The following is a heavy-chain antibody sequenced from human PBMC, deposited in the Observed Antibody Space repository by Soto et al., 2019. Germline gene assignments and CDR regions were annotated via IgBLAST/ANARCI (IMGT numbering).Heavy chain of an antibody. CDR1: GYTFTSYD. D-gene: IGHD3-3*01. J-gene: IGHJ5*02. CDR2: MNPNSGNT. V-gene: IGHV1-8*01. CDR3: ARGLEWSWSLAP. Sequence: QVQLVQSGAEVKKPGASVKVSCKASGYTFTSYDINWVRQATGQGLEWMGWMNPNSGNTGYAQKFQGXVXXXRXXSISTAYMELSSLRSEDKAMYYCARGLEWSWSLAPWGQGTLVTVSS.